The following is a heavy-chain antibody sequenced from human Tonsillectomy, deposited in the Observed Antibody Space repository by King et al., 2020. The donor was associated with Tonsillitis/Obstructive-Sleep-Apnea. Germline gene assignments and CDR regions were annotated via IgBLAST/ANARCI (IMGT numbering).Heavy chain of an antibody. V-gene: IGHV3-7*03. CDR1: GFTFSSFW. D-gene: IGHD1-26*01. J-gene: IGHJ3*01. CDR3: TRDPYSGSSGAFDV. Sequence: VQLVESGGGLVQPGGSLRLSCAASGFTFSSFWMTWVRQAPGKGLEWVANIKEDGNEKYYVDSVKGRFSISRDNAKKSLFLQMNSLRVEDTAVYYCTRDPYSGSSGAFDVWGQGTMVNVS. CDR2: IKEDGNEK.